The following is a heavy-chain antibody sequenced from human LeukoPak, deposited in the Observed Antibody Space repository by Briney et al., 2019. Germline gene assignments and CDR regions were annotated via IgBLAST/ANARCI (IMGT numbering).Heavy chain of an antibody. D-gene: IGHD2-15*01. V-gene: IGHV4-39*07. CDR1: GGSISSSSYY. J-gene: IGHJ4*02. CDR2: IYYSGST. Sequence: SETLSLTCTVSGGSISSSSYYWGWIRQPPGKGLEWIGSIYYSGSTYYNPSLKSRVTISVDTSKNQFSLKLSSVTAADTAVYYCARAGLRRFICSGGSCSTQFFDYWGQGTLVTVSS. CDR3: ARAGLRRFICSGGSCSTQFFDY.